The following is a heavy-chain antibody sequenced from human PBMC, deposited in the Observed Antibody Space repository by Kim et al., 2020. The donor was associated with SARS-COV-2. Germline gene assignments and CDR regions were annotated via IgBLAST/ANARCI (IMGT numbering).Heavy chain of an antibody. CDR2: IDHTTRS. CDR1: GGSFTNYY. CDR3: ARVSSGAYMSPNWFDP. Sequence: SETLSLTCAVYGGSFTNYYWSWIRQPPGKGLEWIGDIDHTTRSTYNLSLKSRVTISVDTSKNQFVLRLGSLTAADTAVYYCARVSSGAYMSPNWFDPWGQGTTVIVSS. J-gene: IGHJ5*02. D-gene: IGHD3-16*01. V-gene: IGHV4-34*01.